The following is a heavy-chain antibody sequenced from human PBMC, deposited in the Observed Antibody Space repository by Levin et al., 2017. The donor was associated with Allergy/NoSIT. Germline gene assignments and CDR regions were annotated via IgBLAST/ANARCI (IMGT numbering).Heavy chain of an antibody. D-gene: IGHD4-17*01. CDR3: GRGGHYGDYIAY. Sequence: GGSLRLSCPASGFTFSSYAMFWVRQAPGKGLEYVLTISSYGGSTYYADSVKGRFTISRDNSKNTLYLQMGSLSAEDMAVYYCGRGGHYGDYIAYWGQGTLVTVSS. V-gene: IGHV3-64*02. CDR1: GFTFSSYA. J-gene: IGHJ4*02. CDR2: ISSYGGST.